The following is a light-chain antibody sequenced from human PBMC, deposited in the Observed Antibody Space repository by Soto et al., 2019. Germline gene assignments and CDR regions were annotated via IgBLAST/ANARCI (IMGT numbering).Light chain of an antibody. CDR1: QSISNY. CDR2: AAS. V-gene: IGKV1-39*01. J-gene: IGKJ1*01. CDR3: QQSYATPRT. Sequence: DIQMTQSPSSLSASVGDRVTITCRASQSISNYLNWYQQKPGKAPKLLIYAASTLQSGVPSRFSGSGSGTDFTLNISSLQPEDFATYYCQQSYATPRTFCQGTKVEIK.